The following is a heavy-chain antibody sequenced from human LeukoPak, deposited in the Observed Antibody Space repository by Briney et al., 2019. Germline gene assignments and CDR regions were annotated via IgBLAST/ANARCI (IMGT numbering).Heavy chain of an antibody. CDR1: GGSISSGSYY. CDR3: ARTHSSSFQVDY. D-gene: IGHD6-6*01. V-gene: IGHV4-61*02. J-gene: IGHJ4*02. Sequence: SETLSLTCTVSGGSISSGSYYWSWIRQPAGKGLEWIGRIYTSGSTNYNPSLKSRATISVDTSKNQFSLKLSSVTAADTAVYYCARTHSSSFQVDYWGQGTLVTVSS. CDR2: IYTSGST.